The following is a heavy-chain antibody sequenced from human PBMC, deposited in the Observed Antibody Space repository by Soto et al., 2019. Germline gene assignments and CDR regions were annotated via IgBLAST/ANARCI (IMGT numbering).Heavy chain of an antibody. CDR3: ARLEGLATISYYFDY. CDR2: IYYRWTN. J-gene: IGHJ4*02. Sequence: QLQLQESGPGLVKPSETLSLTCSVSGDSIHSDNYYWGWIRQPPGKGLEWIGCIYYRWTNYYNTSLKTRVTISLNKSKSQFSLKLNAVTAADSSVYFCARLEGLATISYYFDYWGQGTLVTVSS. CDR1: GDSIHSDNYY. V-gene: IGHV4-39*01. D-gene: IGHD3-9*01.